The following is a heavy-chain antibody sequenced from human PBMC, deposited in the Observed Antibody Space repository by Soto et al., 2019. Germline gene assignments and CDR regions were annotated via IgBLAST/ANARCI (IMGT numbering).Heavy chain of an antibody. CDR3: ATEGKYKYAHDY. D-gene: IGHD2-2*01. CDR1: GFTFSTYV. CDR2: LWYDGTNE. J-gene: IGHJ4*01. Sequence: QVQLVESGGGVVQPGRSLRLSCAASGFTFSTYVMHWVRQAPGKGLEWVAVLWYDGTNENYAGSVKGRFTISRDNSKNTLYLQMNSLRVEDTAVYYCATEGKYKYAHDYWGHGTLVTVSS. V-gene: IGHV3-33*01.